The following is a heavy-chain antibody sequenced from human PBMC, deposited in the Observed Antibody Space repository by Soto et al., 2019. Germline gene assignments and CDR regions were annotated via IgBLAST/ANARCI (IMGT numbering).Heavy chain of an antibody. Sequence: GGSLRLSCAASGFTFSSYAMSWVRQAPGKGLEWVSAISGSGGSTYYADSVKGRFTISRDNSKNTLYLQMNSLRAEDTAVYYCAKDRHCSSTSCYLDYSYPSQQLRSVGFDYWGQGTLVTVSS. CDR3: AKDRHCSSTSCYLDYSYPSQQLRSVGFDY. CDR2: ISGSGGST. V-gene: IGHV3-23*01. J-gene: IGHJ4*02. CDR1: GFTFSSYA. D-gene: IGHD2-2*01.